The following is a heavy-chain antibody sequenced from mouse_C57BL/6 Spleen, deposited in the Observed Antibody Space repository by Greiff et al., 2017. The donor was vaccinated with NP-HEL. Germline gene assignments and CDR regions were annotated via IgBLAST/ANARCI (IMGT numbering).Heavy chain of an antibody. CDR2: IRSKSNNYAT. V-gene: IGHV10-1*01. D-gene: IGHD2-2*01. J-gene: IGHJ1*03. Sequence: EVMLVESGGGLVQPKGSLKLSCAASGFSFNTYAMNWVRQAPGKGLEWVARIRSKSNNYATYYADSVKDRFTISRDDSESMLYLQMNNLKTEDTAMYYCVRHSLWLRRYWYFDVWGTGTTVTVSS. CDR3: VRHSLWLRRYWYFDV. CDR1: GFSFNTYA.